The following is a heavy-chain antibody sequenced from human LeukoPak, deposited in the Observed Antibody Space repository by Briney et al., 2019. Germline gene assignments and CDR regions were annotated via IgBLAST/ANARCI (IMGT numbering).Heavy chain of an antibody. V-gene: IGHV1-18*03. J-gene: IGHJ5*02. CDR1: GYTFSSYG. CDR3: ARAGDLWWTNWFDP. CDR2: ISAHNDNT. D-gene: IGHD2-21*01. Sequence: ASVKVSCKASGYTFSSYGISWMRQAPGQGLEWMGWISAHNDNTNYAQKFQGRVTITRDTSASTAYMELSSLRSEDMAVYYCARAGDLWWTNWFDPWGQGTLVTVSS.